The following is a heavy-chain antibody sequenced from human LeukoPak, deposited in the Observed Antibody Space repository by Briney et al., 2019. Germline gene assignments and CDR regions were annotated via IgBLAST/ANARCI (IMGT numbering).Heavy chain of an antibody. D-gene: IGHD3-3*01. CDR2: ITSSSSYI. J-gene: IGHJ5*02. CDR3: ARDPYYPITIA. CDR1: GFTFSTYN. Sequence: GGSLRLSCAASGFTFSTYNMNWVRQAPGKGLEWVSSITSSSSYIYYADSVKGRFTISRDNAKNSLYLQMNSLRAEDTAVYYCARDPYYPITIAWGQGTLVTVSS. V-gene: IGHV3-21*01.